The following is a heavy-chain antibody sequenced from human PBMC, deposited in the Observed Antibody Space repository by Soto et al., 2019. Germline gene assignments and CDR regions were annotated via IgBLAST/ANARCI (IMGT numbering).Heavy chain of an antibody. Sequence: WGSLRLSCAASGFTFSSYWMSWVRQAPGKGLEWVANIKQDGSEKYYVDSVKGRFTISRDNAKNSLYLQMNSLRAEDTAVYYCARDRYSYYDFWSGSLPYYYYGMDVWGQGTTVNVSS. V-gene: IGHV3-7*01. CDR2: IKQDGSEK. J-gene: IGHJ6*02. CDR3: ARDRYSYYDFWSGSLPYYYYGMDV. D-gene: IGHD3-3*01. CDR1: GFTFSSYW.